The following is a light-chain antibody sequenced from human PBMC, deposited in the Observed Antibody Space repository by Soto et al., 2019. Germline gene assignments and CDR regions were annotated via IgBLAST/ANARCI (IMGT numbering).Light chain of an antibody. CDR1: QGISNY. CDR2: DAS. CDR3: HQYDNFLA. J-gene: IGKJ5*01. Sequence: IAMSPSTSSLSASVGDRVTITCQASQGISNYVNWYQQKPGKAPKLLIYDASNLETGVPSRFSGSGSGTEFTFTISILQPDDIATYYCHQYDNFLAFGQGTLLEIK. V-gene: IGKV1-33*01.